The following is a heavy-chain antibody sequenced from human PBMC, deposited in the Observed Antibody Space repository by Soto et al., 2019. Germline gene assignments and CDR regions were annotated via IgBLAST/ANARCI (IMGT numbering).Heavy chain of an antibody. V-gene: IGHV1-18*01. CDR3: ARDPYHVLMVNAPNLYGMDV. CDR2: INTYNGNT. Sequence: ASVKVSCKASGYTFTNYAIHWVRQAPGQRLEWMGRINTYNGNTKYPQSLQGRLTMTTDTSTTTAYMELRSLRSDDTAVYYCARDPYHVLMVNAPNLYGMDVWGQGTTVTVSS. J-gene: IGHJ6*02. D-gene: IGHD2-8*01. CDR1: GYTFTNYA.